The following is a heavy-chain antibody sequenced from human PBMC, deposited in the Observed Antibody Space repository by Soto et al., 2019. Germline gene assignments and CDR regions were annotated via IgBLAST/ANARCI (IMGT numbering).Heavy chain of an antibody. D-gene: IGHD4-17*01. Sequence: ALLKVSLKVSGYTLTELSMHGVRQAPGKGLEWMGGFDPEDGETIYAQKFQGRVTMTEDTSTDTAYMELSSLRSEDTAVYYCATFYLSGDYLFVFDVWGQGTMVTVS. J-gene: IGHJ3*01. V-gene: IGHV1-24*01. CDR1: GYTLTELS. CDR3: ATFYLSGDYLFVFDV. CDR2: FDPEDGET.